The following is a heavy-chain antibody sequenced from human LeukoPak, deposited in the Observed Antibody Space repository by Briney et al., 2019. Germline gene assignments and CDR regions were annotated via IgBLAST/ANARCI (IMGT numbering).Heavy chain of an antibody. CDR2: INPNSGRT. V-gene: IGHV1-2*02. Sequence: ASVKVSCKASGYAFTGYYMHWVRQAPGQGLGWMGWINPNSGRTNYAQKFQGRVTMTRDTSISTAYMELSRLRSDDTAVYYCARGKRPYLLLLDYWGQGTLVTVSS. CDR3: ARGKRPYLLLLDY. D-gene: IGHD3-10*01. CDR1: GYAFTGYY. J-gene: IGHJ4*02.